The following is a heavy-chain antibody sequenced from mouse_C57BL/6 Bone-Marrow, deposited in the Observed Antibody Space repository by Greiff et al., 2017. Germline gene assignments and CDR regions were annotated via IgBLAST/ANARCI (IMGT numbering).Heavy chain of an antibody. CDR1: GYTFTSYW. J-gene: IGHJ2*01. D-gene: IGHD2-3*01. V-gene: IGHV1-69*01. CDR3: GIYLYYFDY. Sequence: QVKLQQPGAELVMPGASVKLSCKASGYTFTSYWMDWVKQRHGQGLEWIGEIDPYDSDTKYNQQFKGKSTLTVDKSSITAYMHLSSLASDASSCYYCGIYLYYFDYWGQGTTLTVSS. CDR2: IDPYDSDT.